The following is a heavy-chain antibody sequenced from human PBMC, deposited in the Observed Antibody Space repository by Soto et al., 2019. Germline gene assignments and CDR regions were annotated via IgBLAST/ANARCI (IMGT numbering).Heavy chain of an antibody. V-gene: IGHV4-31*03. Sequence: SETLSLTCTVSGGSISSGGYYWSWIRQHPGKGLEWIGYIYYSGSTYYNPSLKSRVTISVDTSKNQFSLKLNSVTAADTAVYYCARDRIHSSGWYSKRVWYYGMDVWGQGTTVTVSS. CDR2: IYYSGST. CDR3: ARDRIHSSGWYSKRVWYYGMDV. J-gene: IGHJ6*02. D-gene: IGHD6-19*01. CDR1: GGSISSGGYY.